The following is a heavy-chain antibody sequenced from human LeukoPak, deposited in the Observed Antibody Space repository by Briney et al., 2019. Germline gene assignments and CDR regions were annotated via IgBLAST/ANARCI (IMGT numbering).Heavy chain of an antibody. CDR1: GFTFSSYG. J-gene: IGHJ4*02. D-gene: IGHD3-3*01. CDR2: ISYDGSNK. V-gene: IGHV3-30*18. Sequence: PGRSLRLSCAASGFTFSSYGMHWVRQAPGKGLEWVAVISYDGSNKYYADSAKGRFTISRDNSKNTLYLQMNSLRAEDTAVYYCAKEWGYYDFWSGYYDPYYFDYWGQGTLVTVSS. CDR3: AKEWGYYDFWSGYYDPYYFDY.